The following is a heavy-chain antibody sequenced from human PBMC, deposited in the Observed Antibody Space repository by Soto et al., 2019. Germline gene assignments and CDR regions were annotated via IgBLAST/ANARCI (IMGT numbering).Heavy chain of an antibody. D-gene: IGHD1-26*01. J-gene: IGHJ4*02. CDR1: GFSFSTGRVG. CDR2: IYWDDDK. V-gene: IGHV2-5*02. CDR3: AHRRVVGRTLLVDY. Sequence: QITLKESGPPLVKPTQTVTLTCTFPGFSFSTGRVGVGWIRPPPGKALEWLALIYWDDDKRYSPSLKSRLTITKDTSKKQVVLTMTNMDPVDTATYYCAHRRVVGRTLLVDYWGQGTQVTVSS.